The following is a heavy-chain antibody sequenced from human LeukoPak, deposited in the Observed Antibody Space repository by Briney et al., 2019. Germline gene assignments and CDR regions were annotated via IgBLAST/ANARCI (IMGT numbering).Heavy chain of an antibody. CDR2: ISAYNGNT. D-gene: IGHD5-18*01. V-gene: IGHV1-18*01. CDR3: ARSRTERRYSYGYPLGY. CDR1: GYTFTSYG. Sequence: ASVKVSCKASGYTFTSYGISWVRQAPGQGLEWMGWISAYNGNTNYAQKLQGRVTMTTDTSTSTAYMELRSLRSDDTAVYYCARSRTERRYSYGYPLGYWGQGTLVTVSS. J-gene: IGHJ4*02.